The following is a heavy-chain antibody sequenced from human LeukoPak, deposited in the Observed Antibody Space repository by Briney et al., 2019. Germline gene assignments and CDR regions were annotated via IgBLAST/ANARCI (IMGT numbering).Heavy chain of an antibody. CDR2: IYTSGST. V-gene: IGHV4-61*02. CDR3: ARQYIDILTGYHRGELYWYFDL. D-gene: IGHD3-9*01. J-gene: IGHJ2*01. CDR1: GGSISSGRYY. Sequence: SQTLSLTCTVSGGSISSGRYYWSWIRQPAGKGLEWIVRIYTSGSTNYNPSLKSRVTISVDTSKNQFSLKLNSVTAADTAVYYCARQYIDILTGYHRGELYWYFDLWGRGTLVTVSS.